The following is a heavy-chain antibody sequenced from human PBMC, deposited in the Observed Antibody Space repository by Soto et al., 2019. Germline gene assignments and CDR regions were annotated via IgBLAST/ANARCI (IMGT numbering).Heavy chain of an antibody. CDR3: ARADIVVVPAAIHYYGMDV. CDR2: IIPIFGTA. Sequence: QVQLVQSGAEVKKPGSSVKVSCKASGGTFSSYAISWVRQAPGQGLEWMGGIIPIFGTANYAQKFQGRVTIPADESTSTAYMELSSLRSEDTAVYYCARADIVVVPAAIHYYGMDVWGQGTTVTVSS. CDR1: GGTFSSYA. D-gene: IGHD2-2*02. J-gene: IGHJ6*02. V-gene: IGHV1-69*01.